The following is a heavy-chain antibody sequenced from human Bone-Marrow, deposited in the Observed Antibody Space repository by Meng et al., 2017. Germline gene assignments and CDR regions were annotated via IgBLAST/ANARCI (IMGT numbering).Heavy chain of an antibody. V-gene: IGHV3-23*01. D-gene: IGHD3-10*01. CDR1: GFTFSSYA. Sequence: GGSLRLSCAASGFTFSSYAMSWVLQAPGKGLEWVSAISGSGGSTYYADSVKGRFTITRDKSKNALYLEMNSLRAEDTAVYYCAIDTGMVQAWCAFDAFDLWGQGTMVTVSS. CDR2: ISGSGGST. J-gene: IGHJ3*01. CDR3: AIDTGMVQAWCAFDAFDL.